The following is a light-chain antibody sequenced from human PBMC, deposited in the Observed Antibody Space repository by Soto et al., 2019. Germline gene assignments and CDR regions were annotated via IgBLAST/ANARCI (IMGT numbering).Light chain of an antibody. J-gene: IGKJ1*01. CDR1: QSVSSN. V-gene: IGKV3-15*01. Sequence: EIVMTQSPATLSVSPGERVRLSCRASQSVSSNLVWYHQKPGQAPRLLIYDASTRATGIPARYSGSGSGTEFNFTISSLQSEDFAVYFCQQYNKWPRTFGQGTKVDIK. CDR3: QQYNKWPRT. CDR2: DAS.